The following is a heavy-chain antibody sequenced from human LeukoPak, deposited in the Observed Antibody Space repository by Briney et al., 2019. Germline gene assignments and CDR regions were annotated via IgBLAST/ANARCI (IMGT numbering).Heavy chain of an antibody. CDR3: AREGVAGYV. CDR1: GGSISSGSYY. J-gene: IGHJ6*04. D-gene: IGHD6-19*01. V-gene: IGHV4-61*02. Sequence: SETLSLTCTVSGGSISSGSYYWSWIRQPAGKGLEWIGRIYTSGSTNYNPSLKSRVTISVDTSKNQFSLKLSSVTAADTAVYYCAREGVAGYVWGKGTTVTVSS. CDR2: IYTSGST.